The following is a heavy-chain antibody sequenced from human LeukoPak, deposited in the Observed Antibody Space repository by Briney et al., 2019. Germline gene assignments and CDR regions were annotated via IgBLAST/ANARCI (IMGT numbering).Heavy chain of an antibody. Sequence: ASVKVSCKASGYTFTSYDINWVRQAAGQGLEWMGWMNPNSGNTGYAQMFQGRVTMTSNTSISTAYMELSSLRLEDTAVYYCARGSRTPLNWFDPWGQGTLVTVSS. CDR3: ARGSRTPLNWFDP. CDR1: GYTFTSYD. CDR2: MNPNSGNT. J-gene: IGHJ5*02. D-gene: IGHD1-14*01. V-gene: IGHV1-8*01.